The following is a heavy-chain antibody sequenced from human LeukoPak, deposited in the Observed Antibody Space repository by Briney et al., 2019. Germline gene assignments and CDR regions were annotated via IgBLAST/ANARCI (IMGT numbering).Heavy chain of an antibody. Sequence: GGALRLSCAASGFTFSRYAMSWVGQTPGKGLEWVSALRGSVGSIYDADSVKARFTISSDNSKKTPYPQMNSLSAEDTAVYYCATDLAGPKDCSSTSCPLTYYYGMDVWGQGPTVTVSS. CDR2: LRGSVGSI. V-gene: IGHV3-23*01. D-gene: IGHD2-2*01. CDR1: GFTFSRYA. CDR3: ATDLAGPKDCSSTSCPLTYYYGMDV. J-gene: IGHJ6*02.